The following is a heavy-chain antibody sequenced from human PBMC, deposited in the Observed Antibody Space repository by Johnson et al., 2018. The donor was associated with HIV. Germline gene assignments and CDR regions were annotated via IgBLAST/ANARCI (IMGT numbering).Heavy chain of an antibody. CDR1: GFTFSSFA. D-gene: IGHD6-6*01. J-gene: IGHJ3*02. CDR3: ASTRLGAFDI. V-gene: IGHV3-33*08. CDR2: IRHDGNNK. Sequence: QVQLVESGGGVVQPGRSLRLSCAASGFTFSSFAMHWVRQGPGKGLEWVAFIRHDGNNKYYADSVKGRFTISRDNSGNTLYLQMDSLRVEDTAVYYCASTRLGAFDIWGQGTMVTVSS.